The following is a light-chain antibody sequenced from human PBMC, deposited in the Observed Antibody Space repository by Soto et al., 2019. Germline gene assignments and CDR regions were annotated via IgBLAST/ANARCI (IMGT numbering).Light chain of an antibody. Sequence: DIQMTQSPSSLSASVGARVTITCRASQGIRNDLGWYQQKPVKAPKRLIYGASSLQSGVPSKFSGSGSGTEFTLTISSLQPEDSAVYYCQRYNNWPLIFGGGTKLEIK. CDR1: QGIRND. J-gene: IGKJ4*01. V-gene: IGKV1-17*01. CDR2: GAS. CDR3: QRYNNWPLI.